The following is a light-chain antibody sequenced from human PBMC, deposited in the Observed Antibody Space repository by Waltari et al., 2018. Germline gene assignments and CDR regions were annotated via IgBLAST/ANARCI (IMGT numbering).Light chain of an antibody. Sequence: DVVMTQSPLSLPVTLGQPASISCRSSQSLVHSDGNTYLTWFQQRPGQSPRRLTYRVSNRDSGVPDRFSGSGSGTDFTLKISRVEAEDVGVYYCMQGSHWPPTFGQGTKVEIK. CDR1: QSLVHSDGNTY. J-gene: IGKJ1*01. CDR2: RVS. V-gene: IGKV2-30*02. CDR3: MQGSHWPPT.